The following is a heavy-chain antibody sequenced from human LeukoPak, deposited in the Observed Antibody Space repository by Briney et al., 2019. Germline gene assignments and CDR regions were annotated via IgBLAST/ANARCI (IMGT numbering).Heavy chain of an antibody. J-gene: IGHJ4*02. CDR3: ARHRGYDFWSGYYYYFDY. CDR1: GVSVSDGRYY. Sequence: SQTLSLTCNVSGVSVSDGRYYWTWIRQHPGKGLEWIGYKYYSGSAKYNPSLKSRLTISIDTSKNQFSLQLSSVTAADTATYYCARHRGYDFWSGYYYYFDYWGQGTLVTVSS. D-gene: IGHD3-3*01. CDR2: KYYSGSA. V-gene: IGHV4-31*03.